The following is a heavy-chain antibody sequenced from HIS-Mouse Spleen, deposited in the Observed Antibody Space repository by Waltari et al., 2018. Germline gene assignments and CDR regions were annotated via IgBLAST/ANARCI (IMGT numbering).Heavy chain of an antibody. CDR2: INHSGST. CDR1: GGSFRGYY. CDR3: ARAGIAAAGTPDY. Sequence: QVQLQQWGAGLLKPSETLSLTCAVYGGSFRGYYWRWIRQPPGKGLEWIGEINHSGSTNYNPSLKSRVTISVDTSKNQFSLKLSSVTAADTAVYYCARAGIAAAGTPDYWGQGTLVTVSS. V-gene: IGHV4-34*01. J-gene: IGHJ4*02. D-gene: IGHD6-13*01.